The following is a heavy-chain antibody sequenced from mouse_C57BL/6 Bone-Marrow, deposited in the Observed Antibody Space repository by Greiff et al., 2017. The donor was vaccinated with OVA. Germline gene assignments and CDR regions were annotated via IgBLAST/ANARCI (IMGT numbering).Heavy chain of an antibody. V-gene: IGHV1-72*01. J-gene: IGHJ4*01. CDR3: GREEIYYYGSSQPYYAMDY. CDR1: GYTFTRYW. D-gene: IGHD1-1*01. CDR2: IAPNCGGT. Sequence: VQLQQPGAELVKPGASVKLSCKASGYTFTRYWMHWVKQRPGRGLEWIGRIAPNCGGTTSNEKFKSKATLTVDKPSSTAYMQLRSLTSEDSAVYYCGREEIYYYGSSQPYYAMDYWGQGTSVTVSS.